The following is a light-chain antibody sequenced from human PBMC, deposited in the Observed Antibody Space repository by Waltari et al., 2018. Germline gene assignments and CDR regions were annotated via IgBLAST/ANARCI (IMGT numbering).Light chain of an antibody. J-gene: IGKJ5*01. Sequence: DIQMTQSHSLLSAYVGDRVTLTCRSSHSISAYLNWYQQKEGKAPQLLIYAASSVHRGVSSRFSGSQSGTQFTLTISYVEPEDSATYFCQQTYGFPTTFGQGTRLQIK. CDR3: QQTYGFPTT. V-gene: IGKV1-39*01. CDR1: HSISAY. CDR2: AAS.